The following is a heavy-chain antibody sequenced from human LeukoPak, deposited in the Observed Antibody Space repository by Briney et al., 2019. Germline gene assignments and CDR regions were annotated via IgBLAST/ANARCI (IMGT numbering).Heavy chain of an antibody. CDR2: ISGSGGST. J-gene: IGHJ4*02. CDR1: GFTFSSYG. V-gene: IGHV3-23*01. Sequence: SGGSLRLSCAASGFTFSSYGMSWVRQAPGKGLEWVSAISGSGGSTYYADSVKGRFTISRDNSKNTLYLQMNSLRAEDTAVYYCAKDLANYDILTGYYKRIGGTHGIDYWGQGTLVTVSS. D-gene: IGHD3-9*01. CDR3: AKDLANYDILTGYYKRIGGTHGIDY.